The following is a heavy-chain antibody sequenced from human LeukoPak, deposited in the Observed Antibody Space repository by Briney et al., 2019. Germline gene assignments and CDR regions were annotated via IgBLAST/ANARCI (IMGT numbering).Heavy chain of an antibody. CDR2: ISSSSSTV. Sequence: GGSMRLSCAAAGCTFSRYSMNWVRQAPGKGLEWVSYISSSSSTVYYADSLKGRFTISRDNAKNSLYLQMNSLRDEDTAVYYCARAQTYYGSGSYLYWGQGTLVTVSS. D-gene: IGHD3-10*01. V-gene: IGHV3-48*02. CDR1: GCTFSRYS. CDR3: ARAQTYYGSGSYLY. J-gene: IGHJ4*02.